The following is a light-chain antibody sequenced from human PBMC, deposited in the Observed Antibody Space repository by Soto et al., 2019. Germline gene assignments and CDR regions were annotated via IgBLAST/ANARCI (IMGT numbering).Light chain of an antibody. CDR2: RAS. CDR1: QSVLSSSNNKNY. J-gene: IGKJ3*01. Sequence: DIVMTQSPDSLAVSLGERATINCKSSQSVLSSSNNKNYLAWYQQKPGQPPKLLIYRASTRESGVPDRFSGSGSGTDFTLTISSLQPEDLAVYSCQQFYSPPFTFGPGTKVEIK. CDR3: QQFYSPPFT. V-gene: IGKV4-1*01.